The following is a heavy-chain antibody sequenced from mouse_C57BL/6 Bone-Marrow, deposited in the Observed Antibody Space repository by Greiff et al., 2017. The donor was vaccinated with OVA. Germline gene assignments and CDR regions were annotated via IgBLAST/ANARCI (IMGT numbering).Heavy chain of an antibody. V-gene: IGHV1-54*01. D-gene: IGHD1-1*01. CDR3: AIITTAPFAD. J-gene: IGHJ3*01. CDR2: INPGSGGT. Sequence: QVQLQQPGAELVRPGTSVKVSCKASGYAFTNYLIEWVKQRPGQGLEWIGVINPGSGGTNYNEKFKGNANLTADKSSSTAYMQRSSLTSEDSAVYFCAIITTAPFADWGQGTLVTVSA. CDR1: GYAFTNYL.